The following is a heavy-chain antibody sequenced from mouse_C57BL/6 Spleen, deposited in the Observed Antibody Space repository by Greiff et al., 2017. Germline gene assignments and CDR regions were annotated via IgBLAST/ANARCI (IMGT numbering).Heavy chain of an antibody. Sequence: QVQLQQPGAELVKPGASVKLSCKASGYTFTSYWMHWVKQRPGQGLEWIGMIHPNIGSTNYNEKFKSKATLTVDKSSSTAYMQPSSVTSEDSAVYYCARSAAQATYYLDYWGQGTTLTVSS. CDR3: ARSAAQATYYLDY. D-gene: IGHD3-2*02. CDR2: IHPNIGST. J-gene: IGHJ2*01. CDR1: GYTFTSYW. V-gene: IGHV1-64*01.